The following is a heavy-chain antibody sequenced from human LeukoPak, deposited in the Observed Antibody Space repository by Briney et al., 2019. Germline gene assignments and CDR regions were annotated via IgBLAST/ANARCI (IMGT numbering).Heavy chain of an antibody. Sequence: PGGSLRLSCAASGFTFSSYGMHWVRQAPGKGLEWVAFIRYDGSNKYYADSVKGRFTISRDNSKNTLYLQMNSLRAEDTAVYYCAKDQGDFWSGYLGYWGQGTLVTVSS. D-gene: IGHD3-3*01. CDR1: GFTFSSYG. CDR2: IRYDGSNK. J-gene: IGHJ4*02. V-gene: IGHV3-30*02. CDR3: AKDQGDFWSGYLGY.